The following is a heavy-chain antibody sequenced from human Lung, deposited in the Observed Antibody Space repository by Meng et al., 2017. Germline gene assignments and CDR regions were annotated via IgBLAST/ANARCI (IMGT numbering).Heavy chain of an antibody. CDR1: GFSFGENW. D-gene: IGHD3-10*01. Sequence: GSLKISCAASGFSFGENWMSWVRQAPGKGLECVANMNQDGGEKYYVDSVKGRFTISRDNARNSMYLQMSSLSAEDTAIYYCATSMGRGGNDYWGQERWSPSPQ. CDR3: ATSMGRGGNDY. J-gene: IGHJ4*01. V-gene: IGHV3-7*01. CDR2: MNQDGGEK.